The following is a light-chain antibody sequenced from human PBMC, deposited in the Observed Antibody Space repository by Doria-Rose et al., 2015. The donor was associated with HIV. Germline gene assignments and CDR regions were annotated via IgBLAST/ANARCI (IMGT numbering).Light chain of an antibody. CDR1: SSNIGAGYD. J-gene: IGLJ3*02. Sequence: GQRVTISCTGSSSNIGAGYDVHWYQQLPETTPKLLIYGNNNRPSGVPDRFSGSKSGTSASLAITGLRAEDEADYYCQSYDNSLSGLWVFGGGTKLTVL. CDR2: GNN. V-gene: IGLV1-40*01. CDR3: QSYDNSLSGLWV.